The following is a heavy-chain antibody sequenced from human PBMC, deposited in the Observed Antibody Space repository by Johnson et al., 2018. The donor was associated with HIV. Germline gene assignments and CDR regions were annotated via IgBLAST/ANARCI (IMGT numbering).Heavy chain of an antibody. CDR1: GFTFSSYG. CDR3: ANGLGKYYVAFDI. CDR2: IPYDGSNK. J-gene: IGHJ3*02. D-gene: IGHD2/OR15-2a*01. V-gene: IGHV3-30*18. Sequence: ESGGGVVQPGRSLRLSCAASGFTFSSYGIHWVRQAPGKGLEWVAVIPYDGSNKYYADAVKGRFTISRDNSKNTLYLQMNSLRVEDTAVYYCANGLGKYYVAFDIWGQGTMVTFSS.